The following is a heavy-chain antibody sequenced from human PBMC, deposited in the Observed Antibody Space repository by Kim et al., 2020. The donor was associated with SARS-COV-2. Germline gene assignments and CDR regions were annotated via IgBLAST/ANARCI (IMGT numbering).Heavy chain of an antibody. D-gene: IGHD6-19*01. J-gene: IGHJ3*02. V-gene: IGHV1-8*01. Sequence: CAQKFKGRVTMTRNTSISPAYMELSSLRSEDTAVYYCARVRGSGLDAFDIWGQGTMVTVSS. CDR3: ARVRGSGLDAFDI.